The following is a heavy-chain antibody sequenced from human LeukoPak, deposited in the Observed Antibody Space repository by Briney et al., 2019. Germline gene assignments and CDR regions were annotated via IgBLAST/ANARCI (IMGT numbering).Heavy chain of an antibody. Sequence: GGSLRLSCAASGFTFTNFEMNWVRQAPGKGLEWVSYISYSGSTTSYADSVKGRFTISRDNAKNSLYLQMNSLRAEDTAVYYCARQVTPMRYWGQGTLVTVSS. CDR2: ISYSGSTT. CDR3: ARQVTPMRY. D-gene: IGHD2-21*02. V-gene: IGHV3-48*03. CDR1: GFTFTNFE. J-gene: IGHJ4*02.